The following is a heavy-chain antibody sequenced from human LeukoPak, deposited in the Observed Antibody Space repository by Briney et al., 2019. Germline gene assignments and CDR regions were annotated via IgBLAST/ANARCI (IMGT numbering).Heavy chain of an antibody. J-gene: IGHJ3*01. V-gene: IGHV4-30-2*01. D-gene: IGHD1-26*01. CDR1: GGPISSGGYS. CDR2: IFQSGSP. Sequence: SETLSLTCAVSGGPISSGGYSWTWIRQPPGKGLEWIGYIFQSGSPSYNPSLRSRVTISVDTSRNHFSQELISVTAADTAMYYCARDRAGLGLLDFWGQGTMVTVSS. CDR3: ARDRAGLGLLDF.